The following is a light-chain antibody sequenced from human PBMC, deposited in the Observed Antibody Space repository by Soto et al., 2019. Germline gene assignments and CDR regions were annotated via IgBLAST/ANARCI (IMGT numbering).Light chain of an antibody. CDR2: AAS. CDR3: QQDLRPPLT. V-gene: IGKV1-39*01. Sequence: DGEMTQSPSSVSASVVGTVTLTCRASQSADNYLKWYQQKPGKAPRLLIYAASTLQRGVPSRFSASGSGTAFTLTISSLQPEDFATYYCQQDLRPPLTFGPGTKVDI. J-gene: IGKJ3*01. CDR1: QSADNY.